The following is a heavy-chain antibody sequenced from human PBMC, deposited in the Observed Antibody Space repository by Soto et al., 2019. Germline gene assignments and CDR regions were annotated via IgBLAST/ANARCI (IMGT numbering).Heavy chain of an antibody. CDR1: GGSVTNSSYY. CDR2: VYYRGRS. J-gene: IGHJ4*01. CDR3: VSPRTTVPTQAYFDY. V-gene: IGHV4-39*01. D-gene: IGHD4-17*01. Sequence: PSETLSLTCTVSGGSVTNSSYYWGWIRQSPGKGLEWIGSVYYRGRSYSKSSVKSRVTISVDTSKNRFSLSLNSVTASDTAVYFFVSPRTTVPTQAYFDYWGPGALGTVYS.